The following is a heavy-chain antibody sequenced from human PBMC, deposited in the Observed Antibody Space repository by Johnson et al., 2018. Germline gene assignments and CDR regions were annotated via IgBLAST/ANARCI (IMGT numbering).Heavy chain of an antibody. CDR3: ARGSNTGYYFGVDV. V-gene: IGHV3-73*02. CDR2: IRSKANNYAT. CDR1: GFTFSGST. J-gene: IGHJ6*02. Sequence: VQLQESGGGLVQPGGSLKLSCAASGFTFSGSTIHWVRQASGIGLEWVGRIRSKANNYATAFAASLKGRVSMSRDDSKKTAYLQMNSLKTEDTAVYYCARGSNTGYYFGVDVWGQGTTVTVSS. D-gene: IGHD1/OR15-1a*01.